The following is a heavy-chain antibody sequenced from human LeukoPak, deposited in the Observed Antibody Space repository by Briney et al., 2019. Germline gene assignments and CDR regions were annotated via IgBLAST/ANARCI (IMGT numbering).Heavy chain of an antibody. V-gene: IGHV3-23*01. CDR2: ISGSGGST. CDR1: GFTFSSYA. CDR3: AKDVISGSSGWFDP. Sequence: GGSLRLSCAASGFTFSSYAMSWVRQAPGKGLEWVSSISGSGGSTYYADSVKGRFTISRDNSKNTLYLQMKSLRAEDTAVYYCAKDVISGSSGWFDPWGQGTLGTVSS. J-gene: IGHJ5*02. D-gene: IGHD1-26*01.